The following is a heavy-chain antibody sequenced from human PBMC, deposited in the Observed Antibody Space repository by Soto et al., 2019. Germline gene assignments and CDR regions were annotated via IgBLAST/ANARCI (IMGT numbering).Heavy chain of an antibody. CDR2: IYYSGST. D-gene: IGHD2-15*01. J-gene: IGHJ3*02. CDR3: ARGSGPNDAFDI. CDR1: GGSISSYY. V-gene: IGHV4-59*01. Sequence: ASETLSLPCTVSGGSISSYYWGWILQSLGKVLEWIGYIYYSGSTYYNPSLKSRVSISVYRSKNQFSLKLISVSAADTAVYYCARGSGPNDAFDIWGQGTMVTVSS.